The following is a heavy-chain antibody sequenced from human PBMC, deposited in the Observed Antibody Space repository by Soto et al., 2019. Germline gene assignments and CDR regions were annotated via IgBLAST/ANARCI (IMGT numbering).Heavy chain of an antibody. D-gene: IGHD3-10*01. J-gene: IGHJ6*02. CDR1: GGSFSGYY. CDR3: ARGEAVYYGSGRYYYYGMDV. V-gene: IGHV4-34*01. CDR2: INHSGST. Sequence: TSETLSLTCAVYGGSFSGYYWSWIRQPPGKGLEWIGEINHSGSTNYNPSLKSRVTISVDTSKNQFSLKLSSVTAADTAVYYCARGEAVYYGSGRYYYYGMDVWGQGTTVTVSS.